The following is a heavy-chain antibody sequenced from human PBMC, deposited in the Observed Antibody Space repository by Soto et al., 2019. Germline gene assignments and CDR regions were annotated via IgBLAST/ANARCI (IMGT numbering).Heavy chain of an antibody. V-gene: IGHV1-46*01. Sequence: QVQLSQFGAEVKKPGASVKVSCKASGYSFTNFHIHWVRQAPGQGLEWMGMIDPSGGITRDAQRLQGRITMTRDASTSTGYMELRSLTSEDTAVYYCARDVMGHDNYETIGYSFDHWGQGTLVTVSS. CDR2: IDPSGGIT. CDR1: GYSFTNFH. CDR3: ARDVMGHDNYETIGYSFDH. D-gene: IGHD3-22*01. J-gene: IGHJ4*02.